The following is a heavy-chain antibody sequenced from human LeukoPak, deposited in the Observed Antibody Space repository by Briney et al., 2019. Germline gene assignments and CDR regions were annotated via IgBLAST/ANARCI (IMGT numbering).Heavy chain of an antibody. J-gene: IGHJ6*02. CDR1: GDSVSSNSAA. D-gene: IGHD3-22*01. CDR3: ARDHYDSSGYYDYYYGMDV. V-gene: IGHV6-1*01. Sequence: SQTLSLTCAISGDSVSSNSAAWNWIRQSPSRGLEWLGRTYYRSKWYNDYAVSVRSRITINPDTSKNQFSLQLNSVTPEDTAVYYCARDHYDSSGYYDYYYGMDVWGQGTTVTVSS. CDR2: TYYRSKWYN.